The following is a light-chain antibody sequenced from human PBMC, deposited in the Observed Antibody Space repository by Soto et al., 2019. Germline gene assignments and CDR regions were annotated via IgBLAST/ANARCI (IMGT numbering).Light chain of an antibody. CDR3: QQYDTSPWT. V-gene: IGKV3-20*01. CDR2: DAS. J-gene: IGKJ1*01. CDR1: QSLATNY. Sequence: EIVLTQSPGTLSLSPGERATLSCGTSQSLATNYLAWYQQKPGQAPRLLIYDASSRATGIPDRFSGSGSGTDFTLTISRLETEDFALYFCQQYDTSPWTFGQGTKVDIK.